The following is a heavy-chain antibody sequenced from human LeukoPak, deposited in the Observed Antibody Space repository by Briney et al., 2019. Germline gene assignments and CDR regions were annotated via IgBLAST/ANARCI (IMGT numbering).Heavy chain of an antibody. Sequence: KPGGSLRLSCAASGFTFSSYSMNWVRQAPGKGLEWVSSISSSSSYIYYADSVKGRFTISRDNAKNSLYLQMNSLRAEDTAVYYCAHIPSSMTTVPQNDYWGQGTLVTVSS. V-gene: IGHV3-21*01. CDR3: AHIPSSMTTVPQNDY. D-gene: IGHD4-17*01. CDR1: GFTFSSYS. CDR2: ISSSSSYI. J-gene: IGHJ4*02.